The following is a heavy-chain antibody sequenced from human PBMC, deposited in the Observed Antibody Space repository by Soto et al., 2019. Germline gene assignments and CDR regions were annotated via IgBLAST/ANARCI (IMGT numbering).Heavy chain of an antibody. V-gene: IGHV1-2*02. D-gene: IGHD2-15*01. Sequence: GASVKVSCKASGYTFTGSYMHWVRQAPGQGLEWMGWINPNSGGTNYAQKFQGRVTMTRDTSISTAYMELSRLRSDDTAVYYCARDPEYCSGGSCYLSYYYYYGMDVWGQGTTVTVSS. CDR3: ARDPEYCSGGSCYLSYYYYYGMDV. CDR2: INPNSGGT. CDR1: GYTFTGSY. J-gene: IGHJ6*02.